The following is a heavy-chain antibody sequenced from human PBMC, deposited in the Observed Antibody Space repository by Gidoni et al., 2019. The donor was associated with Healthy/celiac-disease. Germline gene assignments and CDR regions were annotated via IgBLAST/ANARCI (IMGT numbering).Heavy chain of an antibody. J-gene: IGHJ6*02. CDR3: ARVSRVATYAYYYYYYGMDV. CDR1: GGSFSGYY. D-gene: IGHD2-15*01. V-gene: IGHV4-34*01. Sequence: QVQLQQWGAGLLKPSETLSLTCAVSGGSFSGYYWSWIRQPPGKGLEWIGEINHSGSTNYNPSLKSRVTISVDTSKNQFSLKLSSVTAADTAVYYCARVSRVATYAYYYYYYGMDVWGQGTTVTVSS. CDR2: INHSGST.